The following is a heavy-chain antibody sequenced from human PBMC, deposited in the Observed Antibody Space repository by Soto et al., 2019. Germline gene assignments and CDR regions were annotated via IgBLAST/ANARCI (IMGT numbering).Heavy chain of an antibody. V-gene: IGHV1-3*01. D-gene: IGHD3-9*01. CDR2: INGGNGNT. CDR1: GQSLTSYA. J-gene: IGHJ6*02. CDR3: ACCSWAGNIFYYGMDV. Sequence: QVQLVQSGADVKQSGASVRVSCKASGQSLTSYAMHWVRQAPGQRLEWMGWINGGNGNTRYSPKFQDRVTITRDTSASTVYMEVSSLRSEDTAVYFCACCSWAGNIFYYGMDVWGQGTTVTVS.